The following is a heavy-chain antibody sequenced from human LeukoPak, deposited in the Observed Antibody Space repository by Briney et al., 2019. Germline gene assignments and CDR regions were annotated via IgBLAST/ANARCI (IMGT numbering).Heavy chain of an antibody. CDR1: GYTFTSYG. V-gene: IGHV1-69*04. J-gene: IGHJ6*02. CDR2: IIPILGIA. D-gene: IGHD2-21*02. CDR3: ARAPCGGDCYPYYYYGMDV. Sequence: ASVKVSCKASGYTFTSYGISWVRQAPGQGLEWMGRIIPILGIANYAQKFQGRVTITADKSTSTAYMELSSLRSEDTAVYYCARAPCGGDCYPYYYYGMDVWGQGTTVTVSS.